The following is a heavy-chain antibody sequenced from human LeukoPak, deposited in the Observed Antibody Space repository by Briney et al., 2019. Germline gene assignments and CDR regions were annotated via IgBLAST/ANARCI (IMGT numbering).Heavy chain of an antibody. CDR1: GFTFTTYW. CDR3: AKDRGEMATIRSYKYYFDY. D-gene: IGHD5-24*01. Sequence: GALILSCAASGFTFTTYWMSWVRQAPGKGLEWVANIKQDGSEKYYVDSVKGRFTISRDNAKNSLYLQMNSLRVEDTAVYYCAKDRGEMATIRSYKYYFDYWGQGTLVTVSS. V-gene: IGHV3-7*01. J-gene: IGHJ4*02. CDR2: IKQDGSEK.